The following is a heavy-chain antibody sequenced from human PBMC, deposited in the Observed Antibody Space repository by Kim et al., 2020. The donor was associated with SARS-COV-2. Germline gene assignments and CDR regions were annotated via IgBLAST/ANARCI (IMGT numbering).Heavy chain of an antibody. V-gene: IGHV1-3*01. CDR2: T. J-gene: IGHJ4*02. CDR3: ARDMNPTVYDY. D-gene: IGHD4-4*01. Sequence: TKSYPKSQGRITITRETSANTAYMDLRSLTFEDTAIYYCARDMNPTVYDYWGQGTLVTVSS.